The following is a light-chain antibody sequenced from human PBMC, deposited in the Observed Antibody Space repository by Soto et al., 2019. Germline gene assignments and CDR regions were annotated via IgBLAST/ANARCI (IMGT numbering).Light chain of an antibody. CDR1: SSDVGSYNL. CDR2: EGS. Sequence: QSALTQPASVSGSPGQSITISCTGTSSDVGSYNLVSWYQQHTGKAPKLMIYEGSKRPSGVSNRFSGSRSGNTASLTISGLQADDEADYYCCSYAGSRGLVFGGGTKVTVL. J-gene: IGLJ2*01. V-gene: IGLV2-23*01. CDR3: CSYAGSRGLV.